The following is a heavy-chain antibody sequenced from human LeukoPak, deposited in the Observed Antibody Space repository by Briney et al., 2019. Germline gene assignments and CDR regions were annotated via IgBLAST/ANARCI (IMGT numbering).Heavy chain of an antibody. CDR3: AKVYYDILTGYSRRGWFDP. Sequence: PGGSLRLSCAASGFTFSSYGMSWVRQAPGKGLEWVSAISGSGGSTYYADSVKGRFTISRDNSKNTLYLQMNSLRAEDTAVYYCAKVYYDILTGYSRRGWFDPWGQGTLVTVSS. V-gene: IGHV3-23*01. CDR1: GFTFSSYG. J-gene: IGHJ5*02. CDR2: ISGSGGST. D-gene: IGHD3-9*01.